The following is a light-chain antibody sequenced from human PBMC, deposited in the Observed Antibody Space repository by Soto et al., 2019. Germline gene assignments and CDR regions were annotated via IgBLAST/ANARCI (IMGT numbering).Light chain of an antibody. CDR1: SSNIGSNT. V-gene: IGLV1-44*01. J-gene: IGLJ3*02. CDR3: AAWDDSLNGRV. CDR2: SNN. Sequence: QSVLTQPPSASGTPEQRVTISCSGSSSNIGSNTVNWYQQLPGTAPKLLIYSNNQRPSGVPDRFSGSKSGTSASLAISGLQSEDEADYYRAAWDDSLNGRVFGGGTKLTVL.